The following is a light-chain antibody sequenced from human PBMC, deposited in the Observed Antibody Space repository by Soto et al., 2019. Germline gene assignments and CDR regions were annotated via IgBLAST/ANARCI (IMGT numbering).Light chain of an antibody. J-gene: IGLJ3*02. CDR2: EVT. V-gene: IGLV2-23*02. CDR3: CSYAGSYTWV. Sequence: QSALTQPAAVSGSPGQSITISCTGTSSDVGSRNLVSWYQQHPGKAPKLIIYEVTKWPSGVSNRFSGSKSGNTASLTIFGLQAEDEADYYCCSYAGSYTWVFGGGT. CDR1: SSDVGSRNL.